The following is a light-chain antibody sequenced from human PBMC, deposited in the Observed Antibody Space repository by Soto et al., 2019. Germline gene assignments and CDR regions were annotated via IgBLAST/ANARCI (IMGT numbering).Light chain of an antibody. CDR3: QQYDSYSWT. Sequence: DTQMTQSPSTLSGSLGDRVTITCRASRSISNWVAWYQQKPGKAPKLLIFDASNLERGVPSRFSGNGSGTEFTLTISSLQHDDVATYYCQQYDSYSWTFGQGTKVEIK. CDR2: DAS. CDR1: RSISNW. J-gene: IGKJ1*01. V-gene: IGKV1-5*01.